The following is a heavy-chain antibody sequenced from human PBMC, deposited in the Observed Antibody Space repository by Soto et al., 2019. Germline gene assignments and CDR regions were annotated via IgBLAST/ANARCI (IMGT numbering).Heavy chain of an antibody. CDR2: ISYDGSNK. J-gene: IGHJ3*02. CDR3: ARRGAFDI. CDR1: GFTFSSYA. V-gene: IGHV3-30-3*01. D-gene: IGHD3-10*01. Sequence: GGSLRLSCAASGFTFSSYAMHWVRQAPGKGLEWVAVISYDGSNKYYADSVKGRFTISRDNAKNTLYLQMNSLRAEDTAVYYCARRGAFDIWGHGTMVTVSS.